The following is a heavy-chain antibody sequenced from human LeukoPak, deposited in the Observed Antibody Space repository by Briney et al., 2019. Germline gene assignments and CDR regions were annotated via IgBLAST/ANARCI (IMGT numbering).Heavy chain of an antibody. CDR2: INHSGST. D-gene: IGHD3-3*01. CDR3: ARVGGTIFGVVNRGAFDY. Sequence: PSETLSLTCAVYGGSFSGYYWSWIRQPPGKGLEWIGEINHSGSTNYNPSLKSRVTMSLDTSKNQFSLNLSSVTAADTAVYYCARVGGTIFGVVNRGAFDYWGQGTLVTVSS. J-gene: IGHJ4*02. V-gene: IGHV4-34*01. CDR1: GGSFSGYY.